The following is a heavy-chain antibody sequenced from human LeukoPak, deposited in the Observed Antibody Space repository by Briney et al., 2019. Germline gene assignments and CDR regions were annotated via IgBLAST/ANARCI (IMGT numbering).Heavy chain of an antibody. V-gene: IGHV4-59*08. CDR1: GGSISNYY. Sequence: PSETLSLTCTLSGGSISNYYWSWIRQPPGKGLEWIGNIFYSGSTNYNPSLKSRVTISVDTSKNQFSLRLSSVTAADTAVYYCARHGRRVTSSWFDPWGQGTLVTVSS. CDR2: IFYSGST. D-gene: IGHD2-21*02. CDR3: ARHGRRVTSSWFDP. J-gene: IGHJ5*02.